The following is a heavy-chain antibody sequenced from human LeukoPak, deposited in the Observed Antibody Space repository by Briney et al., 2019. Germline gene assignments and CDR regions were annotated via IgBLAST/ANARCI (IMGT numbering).Heavy chain of an antibody. D-gene: IGHD2/OR15-2a*01. CDR1: GFTFSSYS. J-gene: IGHJ6*02. CDR2: ISSSSSYI. V-gene: IGHV3-21*04. Sequence: GGSLRLSCAASGFTFSSYSMNWVRQAPGKGLEWVSSISSSSSYIYYADSVKGRFTISRDNAKNSLYLQMNSLRAEDTAVYYCAKGVPGILYHGMDVWGQGTTVIVSS. CDR3: AKGVPGILYHGMDV.